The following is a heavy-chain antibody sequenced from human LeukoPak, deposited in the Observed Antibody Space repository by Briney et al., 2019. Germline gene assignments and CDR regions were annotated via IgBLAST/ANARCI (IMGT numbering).Heavy chain of an antibody. CDR1: GYTFTGYY. D-gene: IGHD3-3*01. J-gene: IGHJ4*02. CDR3: ARGRPFCNSTSCYGLNPDFWSGYYHDY. V-gene: IGHV1-2*02. Sequence: ASVKVSCKASGYTFTGYYMHWVRQAPGQGLEWMGWINPNSGGTNYAQKFQGRVTMTRDTSISTAYMELSRLRSDDTAVYYCARGRPFCNSTSCYGLNPDFWSGYYHDYWGQGTLVTVSS. CDR2: INPNSGGT.